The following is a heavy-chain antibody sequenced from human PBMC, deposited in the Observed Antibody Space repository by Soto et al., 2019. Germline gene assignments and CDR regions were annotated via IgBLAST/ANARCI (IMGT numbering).Heavy chain of an antibody. V-gene: IGHV4-59*01. CDR2: IYYSGST. D-gene: IGHD3-22*01. Sequence: PSETLSLTCTVSGGSISSYYWSWIRQPPGKGLEWIGYIYYSGSTNYNPSLKSRVTISVDTSKNQFSLKLSSVTAADTAVYYCARAGSSGYYYDYYYGMDVWGQGTTVTVSS. CDR3: ARAGSSGYYYDYYYGMDV. J-gene: IGHJ6*02. CDR1: GGSISSYY.